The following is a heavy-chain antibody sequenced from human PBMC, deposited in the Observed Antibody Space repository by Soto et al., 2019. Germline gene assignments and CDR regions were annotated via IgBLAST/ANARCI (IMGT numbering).Heavy chain of an antibody. CDR3: ARDSMAAGGSWYQEDAPISY. J-gene: IGHJ4*02. D-gene: IGHD6-13*01. CDR1: GGTFSSYT. V-gene: IGHV1-69*04. Sequence: ASVKVSCKASGGTFSSYTISWVRQAPGQGLEWMGRIIPILGIANYAQKFQGRVTITADKSTSTAHMELSSLRSEDTAVYYCARDSMAAGGSWYQEDAPISYWGQGTLVTVSS. CDR2: IIPILGIA.